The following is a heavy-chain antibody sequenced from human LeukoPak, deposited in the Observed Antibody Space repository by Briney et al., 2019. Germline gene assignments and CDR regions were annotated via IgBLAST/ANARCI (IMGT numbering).Heavy chain of an antibody. CDR2: IIPIFGTA. D-gene: IGHD2-2*01. Sequence: ASVKVSCKASGGTFSSYAISWVRQAPGQGLEWMGGIIPIFGTANYAQKFQGRVTITTDESTSTAYMELSSLRSEDTAVYYCAREDRYCSSTSCSKKYYYYMDVWGKGTTVTVSS. CDR1: GGTFSSYA. V-gene: IGHV1-69*05. J-gene: IGHJ6*03. CDR3: AREDRYCSSTSCSKKYYYYMDV.